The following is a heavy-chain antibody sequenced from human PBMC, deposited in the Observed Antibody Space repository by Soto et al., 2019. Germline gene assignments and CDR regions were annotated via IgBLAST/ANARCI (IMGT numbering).Heavy chain of an antibody. CDR1: GGTFSSHA. CDR3: GSVGYCSSTNCLFYYYHYGMDV. V-gene: IGHV1-69*13. J-gene: IGHJ6*02. CDR2: IIPIFGTT. Sequence: ASVKVSCKASGGTFSSHAISWVRQAPGRGLEWMGGIIPIFGTTNYAQNFRARVTITADESTSIAYMELSSLTSEDTAVYYCGSVGYCSSTNCLFYYYHYGMDVWGQGTTVTVSS. D-gene: IGHD2-2*03.